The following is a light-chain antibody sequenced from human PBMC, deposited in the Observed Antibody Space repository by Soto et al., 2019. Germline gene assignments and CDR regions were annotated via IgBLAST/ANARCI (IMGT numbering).Light chain of an antibody. CDR3: QQYNDWPRT. J-gene: IGKJ1*01. V-gene: IGKV3-15*01. Sequence: EIVMTQSPATLSVSPGERATLSCRASERVSSNLAWYQQQPGQAPRLLIYGAFTRASDIPARFSGFGSGTQFTLTISSLQSEDFAVYYCQQYNDWPRTFGQGTTVEV. CDR1: ERVSSN. CDR2: GAF.